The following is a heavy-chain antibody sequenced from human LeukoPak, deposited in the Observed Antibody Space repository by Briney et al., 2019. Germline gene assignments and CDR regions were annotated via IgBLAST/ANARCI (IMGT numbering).Heavy chain of an antibody. D-gene: IGHD3-9*01. V-gene: IGHV1-2*02. J-gene: IGHJ4*02. CDR2: INPNSGGT. Sequence: GASVKVSCKASGYTFTGYYMHWVRQAPGQGLEWMGWINPNSGGTNYAQKFQGRVTMTRDTSISTAYMELSRLRSDNTAVYYCAREARVRYFDWLLSSPDFDYWGQGTLVTVSS. CDR3: AREARVRYFDWLLSSPDFDY. CDR1: GYTFTGYY.